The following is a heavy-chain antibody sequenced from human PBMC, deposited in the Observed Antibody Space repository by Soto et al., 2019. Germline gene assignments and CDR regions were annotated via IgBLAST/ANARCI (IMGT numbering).Heavy chain of an antibody. D-gene: IGHD4-17*01. J-gene: IGHJ4*02. CDR2: IYYSGST. V-gene: IGHV4-59*01. CDR1: GGSISSYY. CDR3: ARRTNDYGDYGL. Sequence: SETLSLTCTVSGGSISSYYWSWIRQPPGKGLEWIGYIYYSGSTNYNPSLKSRVTISVDTSKNQFSLKLSSVTAADTAVYYCARRTNDYGDYGLWGQGTLVTVS.